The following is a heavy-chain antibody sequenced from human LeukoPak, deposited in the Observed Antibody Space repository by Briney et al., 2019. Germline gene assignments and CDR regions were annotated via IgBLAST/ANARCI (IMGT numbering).Heavy chain of an antibody. CDR2: ISISGGST. CDR1: GVTSTNYA. Sequence: PGGSLRLSCAASGVTSTNYAMTWVRQAPGKGLEWVSGISISGGSTDYADSVKGRFTISRDNSKNTLYLQMNSLRAEDTAVYYCAKVPAGNKVEYWGQGTLVTVSS. V-gene: IGHV3-23*01. J-gene: IGHJ4*02. D-gene: IGHD6-19*01. CDR3: AKVPAGNKVEY.